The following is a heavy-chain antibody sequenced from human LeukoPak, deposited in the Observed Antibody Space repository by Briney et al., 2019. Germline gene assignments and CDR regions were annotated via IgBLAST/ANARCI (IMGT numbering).Heavy chain of an antibody. CDR3: ARHCSGGSCYLGFDY. Sequence: ASVKVSCKASGYTFTSYGISWVRQSPGQGLEWMGWISAYNGNTNYAQKLQGRVTMTTDTSTSTAYMELRSLRSDDTAVYYCARHCSGGSCYLGFDYWGQGTLVTVSS. CDR1: GYTFTSYG. D-gene: IGHD2-15*01. V-gene: IGHV1-18*01. CDR2: ISAYNGNT. J-gene: IGHJ4*02.